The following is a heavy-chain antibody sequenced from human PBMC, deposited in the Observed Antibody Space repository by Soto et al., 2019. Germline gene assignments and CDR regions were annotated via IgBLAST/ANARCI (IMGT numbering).Heavy chain of an antibody. Sequence: SETLSLTCTVSGGSISSYYWSWIRQPPGKGLEWIGYIYYSGSTNYNPSLKSRVTISVDTFKNQFSLKLSSVTAADTAVYYCARRYGYSFDYWGQGTLVTVSS. D-gene: IGHD1-1*01. CDR1: GGSISSYY. J-gene: IGHJ4*02. V-gene: IGHV4-59*08. CDR3: ARRYGYSFDY. CDR2: IYYSGST.